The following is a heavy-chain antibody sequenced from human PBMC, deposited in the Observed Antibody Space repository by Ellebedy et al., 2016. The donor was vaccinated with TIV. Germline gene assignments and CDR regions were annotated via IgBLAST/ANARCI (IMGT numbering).Heavy chain of an antibody. V-gene: IGHV1-69*06. J-gene: IGHJ4*02. CDR2: IIPIFGTA. CDR1: RGTFSSYA. Sequence: SVKVSXKASRGTFSSYAISWVRQAPGQGLEWMGGIIPIFGTANYAQKFQGRVTITADKSTSTAYMELSSLRSEDTAVYYCARTGSTASPRLYYFDYWGQGTLVTVSS. CDR3: ARTGSTASPRLYYFDY. D-gene: IGHD5/OR15-5a*01.